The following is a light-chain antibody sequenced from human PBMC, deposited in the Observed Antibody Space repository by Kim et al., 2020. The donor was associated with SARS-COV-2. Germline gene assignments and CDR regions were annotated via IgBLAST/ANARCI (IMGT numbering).Light chain of an antibody. CDR1: NNNVGNQG. CDR2: RNN. V-gene: IGLV10-54*04. CDR3: SAWDSSLNVWV. Sequence: QNDPLTCTENNNNVGNQGAAWLQQHQGHPPKLLSYRNNNRPSGISERFSASRSGDTASLTITGLQPEDETDYYCSAWDSSLNVWVFGGGTKLT. J-gene: IGLJ3*02.